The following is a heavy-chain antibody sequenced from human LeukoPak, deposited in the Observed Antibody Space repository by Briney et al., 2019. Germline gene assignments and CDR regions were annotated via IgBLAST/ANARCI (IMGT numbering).Heavy chain of an antibody. D-gene: IGHD5-18*01. Sequence: SETLSLTCTVSGGSISSSSYYWGWIRQPPGKGLEWLGSTYYSGSTYYNPSLKSRVTISVDTSKNQFSLKLSSVTAADTAVYYCARDKGIQLWLFDYWGQGTLVTVSS. CDR3: ARDKGIQLWLFDY. CDR2: TYYSGST. V-gene: IGHV4-39*07. J-gene: IGHJ4*02. CDR1: GGSISSSSYY.